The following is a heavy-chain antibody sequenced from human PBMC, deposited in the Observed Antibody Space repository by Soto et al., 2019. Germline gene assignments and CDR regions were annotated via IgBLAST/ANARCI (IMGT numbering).Heavy chain of an antibody. J-gene: IGHJ5*02. CDR3: SRRAPEGFDP. CDR2: LCYSGN. V-gene: IGHV4-39*01. Sequence: SETLSLPCPVSGSSISRSPYCWAWIRQPPGKGLEWVGSLCYSGNYYRPSLKSRVTISVDTSKNQLSLNLTSVTAADTAIYYCSRRAPEGFDPWGQGTLVTVSS. CDR1: GSSISRSPYC.